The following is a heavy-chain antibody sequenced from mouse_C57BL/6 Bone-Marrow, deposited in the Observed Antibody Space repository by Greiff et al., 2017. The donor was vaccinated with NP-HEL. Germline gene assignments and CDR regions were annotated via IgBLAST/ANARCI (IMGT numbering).Heavy chain of an antibody. CDR3: AREGTTVVATDCDY. J-gene: IGHJ2*01. CDR1: GYTFTSYW. D-gene: IGHD1-1*01. Sequence: QVQLKQPGAELVMPGASVKLSCKASGYTFTSYWLHWVKQRPGQGLEWIGEIDPSDGYTNYTQKFKGKSTLTVDKSSSTAYMQLSSLTSEDSAVYYCAREGTTVVATDCDYGGRGTTITVTA. V-gene: IGHV1-69*01. CDR2: IDPSDGYT.